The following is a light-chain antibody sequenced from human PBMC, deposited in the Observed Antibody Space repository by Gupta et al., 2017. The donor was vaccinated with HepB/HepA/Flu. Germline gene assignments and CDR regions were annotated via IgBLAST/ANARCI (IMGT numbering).Light chain of an antibody. CDR3: SSYTSSSNYV. CDR2: DVS. J-gene: IGLJ1*01. Sequence: QSALTQPASVSGSPGQSITIPCTGTSSDVGGYNYVSWYQQHPGKAPKLMIYDVSNRPSGVSNRFSGSKSGNTASLTISGLQAEDEAGYYCSSYTSSSNYVFGTGTKVTVL. CDR1: SSDVGGYNY. V-gene: IGLV2-14*01.